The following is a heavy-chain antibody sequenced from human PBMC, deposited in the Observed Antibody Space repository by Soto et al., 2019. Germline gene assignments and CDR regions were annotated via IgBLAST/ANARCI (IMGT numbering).Heavy chain of an antibody. D-gene: IGHD2-2*01. J-gene: IGHJ5*02. V-gene: IGHV4-59*01. Sequence: SETLSLTCTVSGGSISSYYWSWIRQPPGKGLEWIGYIYYSGSTNYNPSLKSRVTISVDTSKNQFSLKLSSVTAADTAVYYCARSPPLDIVVVPAAIRGYNWFDPWGQGTLVTVSS. CDR2: IYYSGST. CDR1: GGSISSYY. CDR3: ARSPPLDIVVVPAAIRGYNWFDP.